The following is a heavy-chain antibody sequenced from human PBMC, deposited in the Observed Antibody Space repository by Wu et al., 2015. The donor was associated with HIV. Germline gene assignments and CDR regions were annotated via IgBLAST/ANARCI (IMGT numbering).Heavy chain of an antibody. D-gene: IGHD3-22*01. CDR1: GYTFTGYY. J-gene: IGHJ4*02. Sequence: QVRLVQSGAEVKKPGASVKVPCKASGYTFTGYYMHWVRQAPGQGLEWMGWINPNSGGTNYAQKFQGRVTMTRDTSISAAYMELSRLRSDDTAVYYCAKARGSYYDSSALGYWGQGTLVTVSS. V-gene: IGHV1-2*02. CDR2: INPNSGGT. CDR3: AKARGSYYDSSALGY.